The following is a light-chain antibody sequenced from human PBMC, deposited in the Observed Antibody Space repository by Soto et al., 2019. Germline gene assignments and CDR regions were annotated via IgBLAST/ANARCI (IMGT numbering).Light chain of an antibody. V-gene: IGKV3-15*01. CDR1: QTVGTY. CDR3: QQHNQWPIT. Sequence: EIVLTQSPATLSVSPGDTASLSCRASQTVGTYLAWYQQKPGQAPRLLIYHASTRATGIPARFSGSGSGTEFTLTINSLQSEDSAVYSCQQHNQWPITFGQGTRLETK. CDR2: HAS. J-gene: IGKJ5*01.